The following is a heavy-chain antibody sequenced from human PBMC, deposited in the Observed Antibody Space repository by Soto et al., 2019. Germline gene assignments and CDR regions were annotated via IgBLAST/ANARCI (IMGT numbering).Heavy chain of an antibody. CDR3: AKGIHFARSYYYGMDV. CDR1: GFTFSSYG. Sequence: QVQLVVSGGGVVQPRRSLSVSCAASGFTFSSYGMHWVRQAPGNGLEWVAVISYDGSNKYYADSVKGRFTISRDNSKNTLYLQMNSLRAEDTAVYYCAKGIHFARSYYYGMDVWGQGTTVTVSS. D-gene: IGHD5-18*01. J-gene: IGHJ6*02. V-gene: IGHV3-30*18. CDR2: ISYDGSNK.